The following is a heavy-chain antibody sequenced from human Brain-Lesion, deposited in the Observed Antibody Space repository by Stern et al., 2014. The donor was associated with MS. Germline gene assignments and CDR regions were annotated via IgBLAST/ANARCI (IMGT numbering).Heavy chain of an antibody. CDR2: IYYSGFT. D-gene: IGHD1-26*01. Sequence: QVQLVESGPGLVKPSETLSLTCTVSGGSISSNYWAWIRQPPGKGLEWIGNIYYSGFTYYNPSLKSRVTISVDMSQNPFSLKLSSVTAADTAIYYWARHDSVPRPSQLYSARDRGPGYFDYWGQGTLVTVSS. CDR3: ARHDSVPRPSQLYSARDRGPGYFDY. J-gene: IGHJ4*02. V-gene: IGHV4-39*01. CDR1: GGSISSNY.